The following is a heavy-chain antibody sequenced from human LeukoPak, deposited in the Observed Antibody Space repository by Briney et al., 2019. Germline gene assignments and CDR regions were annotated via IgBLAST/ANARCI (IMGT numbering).Heavy chain of an antibody. J-gene: IGHJ6*02. V-gene: IGHV3-48*03. CDR2: ISSSGGTI. CDR1: GFAFSSYE. Sequence: GGSLRLSCAASGFAFSSYEMNWVRQAPGKGLEWVSYISSSGGTIYYADSVKGRFTISRDNAKNSLYLQMNSLRAEDTAVYYCARAVLYYYYGMDVWGQGTTVTVSS. CDR3: ARAVLYYYYGMDV.